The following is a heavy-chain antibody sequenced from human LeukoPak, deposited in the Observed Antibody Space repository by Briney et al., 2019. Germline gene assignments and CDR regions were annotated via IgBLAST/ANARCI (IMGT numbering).Heavy chain of an antibody. D-gene: IGHD4-17*01. J-gene: IGHJ4*02. V-gene: IGHV3-23*01. Sequence: PGGSLRLSCAASGFTFSSYAVTWVRQAPGKGLEWVAGISASTVSTHYADSVKGRFTISRDNTENTLYLQMNSLRAEDTAIYYCAKGGLSVTIDYWGQGTLVTVSS. CDR3: AKGGLSVTIDY. CDR2: ISASTVST. CDR1: GFTFSSYA.